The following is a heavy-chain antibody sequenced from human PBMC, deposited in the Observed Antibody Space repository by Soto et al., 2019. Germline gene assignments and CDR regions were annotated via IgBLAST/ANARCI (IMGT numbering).Heavy chain of an antibody. CDR3: ARDMYSSSRLTPYGMDV. J-gene: IGHJ6*02. CDR1: GGSVSSGRYY. V-gene: IGHV4-61*01. D-gene: IGHD6-6*01. Sequence: SDTLSLTCTVSGGSVSSGRYYGRWIRQPPGKGLEWIGYIYYSGSTNYNPSLKSRVTISVDTSKNQFSLKLSSVTAADTAVYYCARDMYSSSRLTPYGMDVWGQGTTVTVSS. CDR2: IYYSGST.